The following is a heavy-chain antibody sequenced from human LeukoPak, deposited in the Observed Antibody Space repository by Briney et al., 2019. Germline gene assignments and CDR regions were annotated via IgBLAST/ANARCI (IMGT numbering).Heavy chain of an antibody. D-gene: IGHD3-22*01. J-gene: IGHJ4*02. CDR3: ARGPYYYDCSGYLF. V-gene: IGHV3-64*01. Sequence: PGGSLRLSCAASGFTFSSYAMHWVRQAPGKGLEYVSAISSNGGSTYYANSVKGRFTISRDNSKNTLYLQMGSLRAEDMAVYYCARGPYYYDCSGYLFWGQGTLVTVSS. CDR1: GFTFSSYA. CDR2: ISSNGGST.